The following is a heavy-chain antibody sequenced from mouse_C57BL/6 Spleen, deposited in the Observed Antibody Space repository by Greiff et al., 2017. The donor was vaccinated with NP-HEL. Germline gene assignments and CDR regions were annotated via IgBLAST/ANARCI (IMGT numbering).Heavy chain of an antibody. CDR2: NYWDDDK. CDR3: ARTTYYGSSYDFDY. CDR1: GFSLSTSGMG. D-gene: IGHD1-1*01. V-gene: IGHV8-12*01. J-gene: IGHJ2*01. Sequence: QVTLKECGPGILQSSQTLSLTCSFSGFSLSTSGMGVSWIRQPSGKGLEWLAHNYWDDDKRYNPSLKSRLTISKDTSRNQVFLKITSVDTADTATYYCARTTYYGSSYDFDYWGQGTTLTVSS.